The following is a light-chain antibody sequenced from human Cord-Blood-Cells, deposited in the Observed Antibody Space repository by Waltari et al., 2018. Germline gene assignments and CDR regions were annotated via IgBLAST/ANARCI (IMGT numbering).Light chain of an antibody. CDR1: SSDVGAYHY. CDR3: SSYTSSSTYV. Sequence: QSALTQPASVSGSPGQSLTISCTGTSSDVGAYHYVSWYQQHPGKAPKLMIYEVSNRPSGVSNRFSGSKSGNTASLTISGLQAEDEADYYCSSYTSSSTYVFGTGTKVTVL. J-gene: IGLJ1*01. V-gene: IGLV2-14*01. CDR2: EVS.